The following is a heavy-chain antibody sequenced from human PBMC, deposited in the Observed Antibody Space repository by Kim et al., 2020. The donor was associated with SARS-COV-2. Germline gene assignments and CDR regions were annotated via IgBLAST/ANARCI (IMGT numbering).Heavy chain of an antibody. J-gene: IGHJ1*01. V-gene: IGHV1-69*04. D-gene: IGHD2-21*01. CDR3: ARGGQVVIDGRVSLTPYDH. CDR2: ILPMVDIP. Sequence: SVKVSCKASGGTFSNYAVNWVRQAPGQGLEWMGRILPMVDIPNDARNFQGRLTTTADKSTSTAYMELTGLTSADTAVYYCARGGQVVIDGRVSLTPYDHWGEGARVTVSS. CDR1: GGTFSNYA.